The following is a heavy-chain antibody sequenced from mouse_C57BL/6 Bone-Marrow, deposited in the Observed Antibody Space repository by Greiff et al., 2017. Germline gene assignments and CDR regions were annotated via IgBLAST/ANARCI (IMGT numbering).Heavy chain of an antibody. D-gene: IGHD2-3*01. V-gene: IGHV1-81*01. Sequence: QVQLQQSGAELSRPGASVKLSCKASGYTFTSYGISWVKQRTGQGLEWIGEIYPRSGNTYYNEKFKGKATLTADKASSTAYMELRSLTSEDSAVYFCARWGWSYYAMEYCDRGTSVSVSS. CDR1: GYTFTSYG. CDR2: IYPRSGNT. J-gene: IGHJ4*01. CDR3: ARWGWSYYAMEY.